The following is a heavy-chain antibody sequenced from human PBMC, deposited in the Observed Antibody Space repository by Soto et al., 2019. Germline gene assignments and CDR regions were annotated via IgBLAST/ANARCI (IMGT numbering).Heavy chain of an antibody. CDR1: GFTFRDYA. CDR3: IRGATHYYYYGMDV. Sequence: GVLRLSCTASGFTFRDYAMSWVRQAPGKGLEWVGFIRSKAYGGTTDYAASVKARFTISRDDSKSIAYLQMNSLKTEDTAVYYCIRGATHYYYYGMDVWGQGTTVTVSS. CDR2: IRSKAYGGTT. V-gene: IGHV3-49*04. D-gene: IGHD5-12*01. J-gene: IGHJ6*02.